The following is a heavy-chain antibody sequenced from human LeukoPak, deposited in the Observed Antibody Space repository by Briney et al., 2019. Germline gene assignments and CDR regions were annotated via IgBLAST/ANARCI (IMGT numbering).Heavy chain of an antibody. CDR3: ARDHGSSWLVLGSTPHNFDY. CDR2: INPNSGGT. V-gene: IGHV1-2*02. CDR1: GYTFTGYY. J-gene: IGHJ4*02. D-gene: IGHD6-13*01. Sequence: ASVKVSCKASGYTFTGYYMQWVRQAPGQGLEWMGWINPNSGGTNYAQKFQGRVTMTRDTSISTAYMELSRLRSDDTAVYYCARDHGSSWLVLGSTPHNFDYWGQGTLVTVSS.